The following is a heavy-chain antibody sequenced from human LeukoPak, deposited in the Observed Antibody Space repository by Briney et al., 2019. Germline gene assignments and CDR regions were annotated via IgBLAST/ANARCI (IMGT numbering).Heavy chain of an antibody. J-gene: IGHJ4*02. CDR3: AYYDFWSGYPDY. CDR2: ISGSGGST. V-gene: IGHV3-23*01. Sequence: GGSLRLSCAASGFTFSSYAMSWVPQAPGKGLEGVSAISGSGGSTYYADSVKGRFTISRENSKNTLYLQMNSRRAKDTAVYYCAYYDFWSGYPDYWGQGTLVTVSS. D-gene: IGHD3-3*01. CDR1: GFTFSSYA.